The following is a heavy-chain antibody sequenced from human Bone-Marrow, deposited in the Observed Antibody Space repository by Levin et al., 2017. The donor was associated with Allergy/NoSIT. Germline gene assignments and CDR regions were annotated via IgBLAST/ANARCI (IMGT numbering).Heavy chain of an antibody. V-gene: IGHV4-34*01. Sequence: GSLRLSCAVYGGSFSGYYWSWIRQPPGKGLEWIGEINHSGSTNYNPSLKSRVTISVDTSKNQFSLKLSSVTAADTAVYYCARSTGLVTTALFNWFDPWGQGTLVTVSS. CDR3: ARSTGLVTTALFNWFDP. CDR1: GGSFSGYY. CDR2: INHSGST. J-gene: IGHJ5*02. D-gene: IGHD4-17*01.